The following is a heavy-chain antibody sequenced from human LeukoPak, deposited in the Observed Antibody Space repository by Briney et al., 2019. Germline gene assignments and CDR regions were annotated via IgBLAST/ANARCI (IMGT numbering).Heavy chain of an antibody. CDR3: ARRPDYGDYWGAFDI. D-gene: IGHD4-17*01. Sequence: SETLSLTCTVSGGSISSSSYHWGWIRQPPGKGLEWIGSIYYSGSTYYNPSLKSRVTISVDTSKNQFSLKLSSVTAADTAVYYCARRPDYGDYWGAFDIWGQGTMVTVSS. V-gene: IGHV4-39*07. J-gene: IGHJ3*02. CDR1: GGSISSSSYH. CDR2: IYYSGST.